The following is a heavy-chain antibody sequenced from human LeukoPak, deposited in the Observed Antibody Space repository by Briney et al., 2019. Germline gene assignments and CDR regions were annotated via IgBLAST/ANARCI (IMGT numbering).Heavy chain of an antibody. V-gene: IGHV4-59*01. J-gene: IGHJ6*02. Sequence: SETLSLTCTVSGGSISSYYWSWIRQPPGKGLEWIGYIYYSGSTNYNPSLKSRVTISVDTSKNQFSLKLSSVTAADTAVYYCARDMRTITMVRGALFHFYAMDVWGQGTTVTVSS. CDR1: GGSISSYY. CDR2: IYYSGST. CDR3: ARDMRTITMVRGALFHFYAMDV. D-gene: IGHD3-10*01.